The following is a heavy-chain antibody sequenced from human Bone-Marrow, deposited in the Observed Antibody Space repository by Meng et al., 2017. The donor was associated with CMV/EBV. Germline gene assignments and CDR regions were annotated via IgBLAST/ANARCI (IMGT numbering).Heavy chain of an antibody. V-gene: IGHV5-51*01. CDR1: GDTFSHYW. CDR3: ARFSGLAARQFYRGVDV. CDR2: IYPGDSDT. Sequence: GGSLRLSCQGSGDTFSHYWIGWVRQMPGKGLEWMGIIYPGDSDTRYSPSFQGQVTISADKSITTAYLQWNSLKASDTAMYYCARFSGLAARQFYRGVDVWGQGTTVTFSS. D-gene: IGHD6-6*01. J-gene: IGHJ6*02.